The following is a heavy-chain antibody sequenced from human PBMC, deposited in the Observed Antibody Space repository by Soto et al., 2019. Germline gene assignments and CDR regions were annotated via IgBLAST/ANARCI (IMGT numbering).Heavy chain of an antibody. CDR3: ARASLFIGSGMDY. J-gene: IGHJ4*02. V-gene: IGHV3-53*01. CDR2: IYSGGST. Sequence: PGGSLRLSCAASGFTVSSNYMSWVRQAPGKGLEWVSVIYSGGSTYYADSVKGRFTISRDNSKNTLYLQMNSLRAEDTAVYYCARASLFIGSGMDYWGQGTLVTVS. D-gene: IGHD6-19*01. CDR1: GFTVSSNY.